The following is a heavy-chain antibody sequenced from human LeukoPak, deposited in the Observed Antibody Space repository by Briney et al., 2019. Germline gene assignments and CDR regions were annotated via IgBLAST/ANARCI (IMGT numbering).Heavy chain of an antibody. CDR3: ARGRYNTGWYPDYFDY. Sequence: GASLRLSCEASGFILSVYWMSWVRPAPGKGLEWVANIKPDGSGEYYVDSVKGRFTISRDNARSSLYLQMDSLRADDTAVYYCARGRYNTGWYPDYFDYWGQGTLVAVSS. J-gene: IGHJ4*02. V-gene: IGHV3-7*04. CDR2: IKPDGSGE. CDR1: GFILSVYW. D-gene: IGHD6-19*01.